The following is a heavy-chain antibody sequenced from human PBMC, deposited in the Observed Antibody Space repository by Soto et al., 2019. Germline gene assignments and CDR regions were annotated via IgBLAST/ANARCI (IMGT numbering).Heavy chain of an antibody. J-gene: IGHJ6*02. CDR2: ISWAGDTT. CDR1: GFTFDDFT. V-gene: IGHV3-43*01. Sequence: EVQLVESGGAVVQPGGSLRLSCSTSGFTFDDFTMHWVRQVPGKGLEWVSVISWAGDTTVYADSVKGRFSISRDNKKKSLHLQMNSLRTEDSAIYYCAKDVSGRWWYYAMDVWGQGNTVNVS. D-gene: IGHD2-15*01. CDR3: AKDVSGRWWYYAMDV.